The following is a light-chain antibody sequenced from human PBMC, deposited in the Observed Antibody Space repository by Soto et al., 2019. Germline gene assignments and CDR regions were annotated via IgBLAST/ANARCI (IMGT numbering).Light chain of an antibody. V-gene: IGKV4-1*01. CDR3: QQYNGYSTWT. CDR2: DAS. Sequence: DIVMTQSPDSLAVSLGERATINCKSSQSVLYSSNNKNYLAWYQQKPGKAPKVLIWDASSLQRGVPSRFSGSGFGTEFTLTISRLQPDDFATYYCQQYNGYSTWTFGQGTKVDI. CDR1: QSVLYSSNNKNY. J-gene: IGKJ1*01.